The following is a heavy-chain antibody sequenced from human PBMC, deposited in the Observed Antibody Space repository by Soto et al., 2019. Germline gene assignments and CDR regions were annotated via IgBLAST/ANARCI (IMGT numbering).Heavy chain of an antibody. V-gene: IGHV3-49*03. CDR3: TRVLDWSSSKVPARYYYYYYYMDV. CDR1: GFTFGDYA. J-gene: IGHJ6*03. Sequence: QLGGSLSLSCTASGFTFGDYAMSWFRQAPGKGLERVGFIKSKAYGGTTEYAASVKGRFTISRDDSKSIAYLQMNSLKTEDTAVYYCTRVLDWSSSKVPARYYYYYYYMDVWGKGTTVTVSS. CDR2: IKSKAYGGTT. D-gene: IGHD6-13*01.